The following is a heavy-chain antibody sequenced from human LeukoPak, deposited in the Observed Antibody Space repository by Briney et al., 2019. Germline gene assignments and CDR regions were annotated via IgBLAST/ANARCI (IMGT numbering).Heavy chain of an antibody. J-gene: IGHJ6*02. CDR3: ARDFTVTFTYYYYGMDV. D-gene: IGHD4-17*01. CDR1: GFTFSSYA. CDR2: ISGSGGST. V-gene: IGHV3-23*01. Sequence: GGSLRLSCAASGFTFSSYAMSWVRQAPGKGLEWVSAISGSGGSTYYADSVKGRFTISRDNSKNTLYLQMNSLRAEDTAVYYCARDFTVTFTYYYYGMDVWGQGTTVTVSS.